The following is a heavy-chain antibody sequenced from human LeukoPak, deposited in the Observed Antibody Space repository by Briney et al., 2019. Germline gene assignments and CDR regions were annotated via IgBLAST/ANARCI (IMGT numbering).Heavy chain of an antibody. CDR1: GFTFSGYW. CDR2: IQQGGGEK. Sequence: PGGSLRLSCTASGFTFSGYWMSWVRQPPGKGLEWVANIQQGGGEKHYVDSVKGRFTISRDNAKNSLYLQMNSLRAEDTAVYYCARAGGNSGYNSRFNWFDTWGQGTLVTVSS. J-gene: IGHJ5*02. D-gene: IGHD5-12*01. V-gene: IGHV3-7*03. CDR3: ARAGGNSGYNSRFNWFDT.